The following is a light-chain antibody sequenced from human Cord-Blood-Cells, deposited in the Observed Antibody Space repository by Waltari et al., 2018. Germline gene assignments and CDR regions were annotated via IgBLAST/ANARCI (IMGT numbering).Light chain of an antibody. CDR3: QSADSSGTVV. Sequence: SYELPQPPSVSVSPGQTARITCPGDALPKQYAYWYQQKPGQAPVLWIYKDLERLSGIPVRFSGSSSGTTVTLTISGVQAEDEADYYCQSADSSGTVVFGGGTKLTVL. V-gene: IGLV3-25*03. J-gene: IGLJ2*01. CDR1: ALPKQY. CDR2: KDL.